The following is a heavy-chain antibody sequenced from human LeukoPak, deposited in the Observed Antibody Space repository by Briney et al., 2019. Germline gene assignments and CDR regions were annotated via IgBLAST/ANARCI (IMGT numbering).Heavy chain of an antibody. CDR1: GFSVSINY. CDR2: IYRGGNT. V-gene: IGHV3-53*01. J-gene: IGHJ4*02. D-gene: IGHD3-9*01. Sequence: PGGSLRLSFAASGFSVSINYMSWVRQAPGKGLEWVSIIYRGGNTYYADSVRGRLTIYRHSSKNTLSLQLGSVRAEDTAVYYCLSHSDPLTNYSFDYWGQGTLVTVSS. CDR3: LSHSDPLTNYSFDY.